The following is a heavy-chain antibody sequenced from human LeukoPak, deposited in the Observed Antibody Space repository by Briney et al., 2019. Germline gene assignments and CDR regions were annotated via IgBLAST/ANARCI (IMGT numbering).Heavy chain of an antibody. V-gene: IGHV4-31*03. CDR1: GGSISSGGYY. D-gene: IGHD2-2*02. CDR3: ARRGHGYCSSTSCYMASDNWFDP. Sequence: PSETLSLTCTVSGGSISSGGYYWSWIRQHPGKGLEWIGYIYYSGSTYYNPSLKSRVTISVDTSKNQFSPKLSSVTAADTAVYYCARRGHGYCSSTSCYMASDNWFDPWGQGTLVTVSS. J-gene: IGHJ5*02. CDR2: IYYSGST.